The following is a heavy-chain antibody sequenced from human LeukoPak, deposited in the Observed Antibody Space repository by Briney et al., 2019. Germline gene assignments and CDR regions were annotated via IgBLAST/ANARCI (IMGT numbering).Heavy chain of an antibody. CDR1: GFTFSSYW. Sequence: GGSLRLSCAASGFTFSSYWMNWVRQAPGKGLEWVANIKQDGSEKYYVDSVKGRFTISRDNAKNSLYLQMNSLRAEDTSVYYCARGSYYDYVWGSYDLDYWGQGTLVTVSS. D-gene: IGHD3-16*01. J-gene: IGHJ4*02. CDR3: ARGSYYDYVWGSYDLDY. CDR2: IKQDGSEK. V-gene: IGHV3-7*01.